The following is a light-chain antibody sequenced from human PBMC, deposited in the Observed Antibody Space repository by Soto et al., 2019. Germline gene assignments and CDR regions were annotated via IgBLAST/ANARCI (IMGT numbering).Light chain of an antibody. CDR2: GAS. CDR1: LSLSSSY. J-gene: IGKJ1*01. Sequence: EIVLTQSPGTLSLSPGERATLSCRASLSLSSSYLAWYQQKPGQAPRLLIYGASSRATGIPDRFSGSGSGTDFTLTISRLEPEDFAVYYCQQYVTSPKTFGQGTKVEIK. CDR3: QQYVTSPKT. V-gene: IGKV3-20*01.